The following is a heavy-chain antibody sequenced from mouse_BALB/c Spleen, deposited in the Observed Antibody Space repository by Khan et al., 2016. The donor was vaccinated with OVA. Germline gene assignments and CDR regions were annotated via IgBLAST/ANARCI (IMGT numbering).Heavy chain of an antibody. CDR1: GYIFTNYL. CDR3: AREEDVYYFDY. V-gene: IGHV1-76*01. CDR2: IYPGTDNT. Sequence: QVQLKESGAEVVRPGASVKLSCKTSGYIFTNYLIHWVKQRSGQGLEWIARIYPGTDNTYYNEKLKDKATLTADKSSSTAYMQLSSLKSEDSAVYFCAREEDVYYFDYWGQGTTLTVSS. J-gene: IGHJ2*01.